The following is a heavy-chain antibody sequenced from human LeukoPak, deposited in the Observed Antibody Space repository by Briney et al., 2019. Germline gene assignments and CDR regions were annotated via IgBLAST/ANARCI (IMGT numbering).Heavy chain of an antibody. J-gene: IGHJ3*02. CDR3: ARGLPAYCGGDCYLDAFDI. CDR1: GFTFSSYG. Sequence: GGSLRLSCAASGFTFSSYGMHWVRQAPGKGLEWVAFIRYDGSNKYYADSVKGRFTISRDNSKNTLYLQMNSLRAEDTAVYYCARGLPAYCGGDCYLDAFDIWGQGTMVTVSS. V-gene: IGHV3-30*02. D-gene: IGHD2-21*02. CDR2: IRYDGSNK.